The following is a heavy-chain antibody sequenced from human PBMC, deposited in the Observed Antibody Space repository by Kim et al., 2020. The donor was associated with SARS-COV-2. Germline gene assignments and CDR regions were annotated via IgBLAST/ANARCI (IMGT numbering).Heavy chain of an antibody. CDR1: GGSISSGGYY. J-gene: IGHJ6*02. Sequence: SETLSLTCTVSGGSISSGGYYWSWIRQHPGKGLEWIGYIYYSGSTYYNPSLKSRVTISVDTSKNQFSLKLSSVTAADTAVYYCARVKWGSSSGGMDVWGQGTTVTVSS. CDR2: IYYSGST. D-gene: IGHD6-6*01. CDR3: ARVKWGSSSGGMDV. V-gene: IGHV4-31*03.